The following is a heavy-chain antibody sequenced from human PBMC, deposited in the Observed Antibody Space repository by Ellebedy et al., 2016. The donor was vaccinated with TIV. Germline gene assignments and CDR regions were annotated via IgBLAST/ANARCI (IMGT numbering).Heavy chain of an antibody. CDR3: AKHDGSGRFDY. D-gene: IGHD3-10*01. Sequence: GGSLRLSCAASGFTFSSYAMSWVRQAPGRGLEWVSAISGSGGSTYYANSVKGRFTISRDNSRNTLYLQMNSLRAEDTAVYYCAKHDGSGRFDYWGQGTLVTVSS. CDR2: ISGSGGST. CDR1: GFTFSSYA. V-gene: IGHV3-23*01. J-gene: IGHJ4*02.